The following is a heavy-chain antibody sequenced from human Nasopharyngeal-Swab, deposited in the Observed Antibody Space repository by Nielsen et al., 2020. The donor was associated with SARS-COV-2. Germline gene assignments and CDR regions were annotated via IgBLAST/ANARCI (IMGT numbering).Heavy chain of an antibody. Sequence: GESLKISCTASGFMFGDYAMSWFRQAPGKGLEWVGFIRNKTYGGTTEYAASVKGRFTISRDDSKSIAYLQMNSLKTEDTAVYYCARVRGFTFQARNPFDVWGEGTMVTVSS. V-gene: IGHV3-49*03. CDR1: GFMFGDYA. CDR2: IRNKTYGGTT. CDR3: ARVRGFTFQARNPFDV. J-gene: IGHJ3*01. D-gene: IGHD2/OR15-2a*01.